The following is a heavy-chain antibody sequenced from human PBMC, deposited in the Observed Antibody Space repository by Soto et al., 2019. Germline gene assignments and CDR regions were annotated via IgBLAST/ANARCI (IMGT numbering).Heavy chain of an antibody. D-gene: IGHD3-10*01. J-gene: IGHJ4*02. CDR3: AGRRDGSGSLDY. CDR1: GGAISSSNW. V-gene: IGHV4-4*02. CDR2: IYHSGST. Sequence: KTSETLSLTCAVSGGAISSSNWWRWVRQPPGKGLEWIGEIYHSGSTNYFPSLKSRGTISVDKSRNQSSLKLNSVTAADTAVYYCAGRRDGSGSLDYWGQGTLVTVSS.